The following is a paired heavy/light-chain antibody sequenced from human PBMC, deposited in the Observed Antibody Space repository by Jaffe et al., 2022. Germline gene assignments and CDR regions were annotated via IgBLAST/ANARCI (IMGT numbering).Light chain of an antibody. CDR2: EVS. CDR1: QSLLHSDGKTY. Sequence: DIVMTQTPLSLSVTPGQPASISCKSSQSLLHSDGKTYLYWYLQKPGQSPQLLIYEVSSRFSGVPDRFSGSGSGTDFTLKISRVEAEDVGVYYCMQGIHLPPTFGQGTKVEIK. J-gene: IGKJ1*01. CDR3: MQGIHLPPT. V-gene: IGKV2-29*02.
Heavy chain of an antibody. CDR3: ARNMITFGGVIVMEGSSFDY. D-gene: IGHD3-16*02. J-gene: IGHJ4*02. Sequence: QVQLQESGPGLVKPSETLSLTCAVSGYSISSGYYWGWIRQPPGKGLEWIGSIYHSGSTYYNPSLKSRVTISVDTSKNQFSLKLSSVTAADTAVYYCARNMITFGGVIVMEGSSFDYWGQGTLVTVSS. CDR1: GYSISSGYY. V-gene: IGHV4-38-2*01. CDR2: IYHSGST.